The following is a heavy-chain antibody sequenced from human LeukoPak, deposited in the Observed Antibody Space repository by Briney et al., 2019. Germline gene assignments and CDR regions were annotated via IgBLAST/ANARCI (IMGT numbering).Heavy chain of an antibody. D-gene: IGHD6-19*01. J-gene: IGHJ4*02. CDR1: GGSISRDY. CDR2: IYYTGST. V-gene: IGHV4-59*08. Sequence: SETLSLTCTVSGGSISRDYWSWIRQPPGKGLEWIEYIYYTGSTNYNPSLKSRVTISVDTSKNQFSLKLSSVTAADTAVYYCARLGYSTGWYYFDYWGQGTLVTVSS. CDR3: ARLGYSTGWYYFDY.